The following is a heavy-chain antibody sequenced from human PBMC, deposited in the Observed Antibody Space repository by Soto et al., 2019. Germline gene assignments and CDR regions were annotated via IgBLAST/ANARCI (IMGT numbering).Heavy chain of an antibody. D-gene: IGHD3-22*01. CDR3: ARVPQYYDSSGYGY. CDR1: GFTFSSYS. Sequence: EVQLVESGGGLVQPGGSLRLSCAASGFTFSSYSMNWVRQAPGKGLEWVSYISSSSSTIYYADSVKGRFNISRDNAKNSLYLQMNSLRDEDTAVYYCARVPQYYDSSGYGYWGQGTLVTVSS. CDR2: ISSSSSTI. J-gene: IGHJ4*02. V-gene: IGHV3-48*02.